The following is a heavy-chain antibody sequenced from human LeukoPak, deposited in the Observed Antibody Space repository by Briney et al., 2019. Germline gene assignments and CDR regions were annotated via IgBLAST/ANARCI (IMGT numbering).Heavy chain of an antibody. J-gene: IGHJ6*03. D-gene: IGHD3-10*01. CDR3: AREGVRGVLYYYYYYYMDV. Sequence: GGSLRLSCAAPGFTFSRSWMSWVRQAPGEGLEWVANIKQDGSEKYYVDSVKGRFTISRDNAKNSLYLQMNSLSAEDTAVYYCAREGVRGVLYYYYYYYMDVWGKGTTVTVSS. V-gene: IGHV3-7*01. CDR2: IKQDGSEK. CDR1: GFTFSRSW.